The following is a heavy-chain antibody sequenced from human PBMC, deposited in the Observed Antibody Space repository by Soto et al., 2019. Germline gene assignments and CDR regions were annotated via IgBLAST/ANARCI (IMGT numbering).Heavy chain of an antibody. V-gene: IGHV1-2*02. J-gene: IGHJ5*02. D-gene: IGHD1-1*01. Sequence: QVQLVQSGAEVKKPGASVKVSCKAPRYIFTAYFMHWVRQAPGQGLEWMGWINPNNGATHYGLRCQARVTMTRNTSISTAYMELSSLRSDDTAVYYCASHDTGARFDPWGQGTLVIVSS. CDR1: RYIFTAYF. CDR2: INPNNGAT. CDR3: ASHDTGARFDP.